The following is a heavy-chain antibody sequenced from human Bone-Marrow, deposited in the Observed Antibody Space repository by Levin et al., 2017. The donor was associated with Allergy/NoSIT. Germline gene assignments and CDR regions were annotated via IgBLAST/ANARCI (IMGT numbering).Heavy chain of an antibody. CDR2: ITSSGDGT. CDR3: ARDPARGYYDSSGYSGDH. CDR1: GFTFRHYT. J-gene: IGHJ4*02. V-gene: IGHV3-48*02. D-gene: IGHD3-22*01. Sequence: GGSLRLSCAASGFTFRHYTMNWVRQAPGKGLEWVSCITSSGDGTYYADSVKGRFTISRDNAKNSLYLQLNRLRDEDTAMYYCARDPARGYYDSSGYSGDHWGQGTLVTVTS.